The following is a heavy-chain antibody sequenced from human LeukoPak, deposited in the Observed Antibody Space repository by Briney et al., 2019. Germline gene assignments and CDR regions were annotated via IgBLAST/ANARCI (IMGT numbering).Heavy chain of an antibody. J-gene: IGHJ5*02. D-gene: IGHD1-26*01. Sequence: ASVKVSCKASGYTFTSYYMHWVRRAPGQGLEWMGIINPSGGSTSYAQKFQGRVTMTRDMSTSTVYMELSSLRSEDTAVYYCARDMKRSRARWENLGFDPWGQGTLVTVPS. CDR3: ARDMKRSRARWENLGFDP. V-gene: IGHV1-46*01. CDR1: GYTFTSYY. CDR2: INPSGGST.